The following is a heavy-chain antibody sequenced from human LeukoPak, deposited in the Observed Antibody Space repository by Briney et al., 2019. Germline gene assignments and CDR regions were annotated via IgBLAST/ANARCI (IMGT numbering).Heavy chain of an antibody. D-gene: IGHD1-26*01. CDR2: IYYSGST. CDR1: GGSISSYY. J-gene: IGHJ4*02. V-gene: IGHV4-59*01. CDR3: AGGGSWELPNFDY. Sequence: SETLSLTCTVSGGSISSYYWSWLRQPPGKGLEWIGYIYYSGSTNYNPSLKSRVTISVDTSKNQFSLQLSSVPAADTAVYYCAGGGSWELPNFDYWGQGTLVTVSS.